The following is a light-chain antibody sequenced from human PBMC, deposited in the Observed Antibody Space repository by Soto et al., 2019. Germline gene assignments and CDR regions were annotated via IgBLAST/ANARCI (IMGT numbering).Light chain of an antibody. Sequence: DIQMTQSPSSLSASVGDRVTITCRASQSISSYLNWYQQKPGKAPKLLIYAASSVQSGVPSRFSGSGLGTDFTITITSLQPEDSATYYCQQSYSTPPAFGKGTKVEIQ. CDR1: QSISSY. V-gene: IGKV1-39*01. CDR2: AAS. J-gene: IGKJ1*01. CDR3: QQSYSTPPA.